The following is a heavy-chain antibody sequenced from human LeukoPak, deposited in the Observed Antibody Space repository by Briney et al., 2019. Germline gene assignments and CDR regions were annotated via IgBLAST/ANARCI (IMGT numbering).Heavy chain of an antibody. D-gene: IGHD2-15*01. Sequence: SETLSLTCAVSGGSISSSNWWSWVRQPPGKGLEWIGEIYHSGSTNYNPSLKSRVTISVDTSKNQFSLKLSSVTAADTAVYYCARDSGYCSGGSCFEPHWGQGTLVTVSS. J-gene: IGHJ4*02. CDR1: GGSISSSNW. V-gene: IGHV4-4*02. CDR2: IYHSGST. CDR3: ARDSGYCSGGSCFEPH.